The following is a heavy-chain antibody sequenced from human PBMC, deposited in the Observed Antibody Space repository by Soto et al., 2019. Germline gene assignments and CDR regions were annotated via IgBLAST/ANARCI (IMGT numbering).Heavy chain of an antibody. CDR2: IYHSGTT. CDR1: GVSITGSY. Sequence: SETLSLTCTVSGVSITGSYWSWVRQTPGKTLEWIGYIYHSGTTTYNPSLKSRVSISVDTSKNQFSLRLTSVIAADTAVYYCARDIPYGAGSLGGCHYWGQGIRVTVSS. CDR3: ARDIPYGAGSLGGCHY. J-gene: IGHJ4*02. V-gene: IGHV4-59*01. D-gene: IGHD1-26*01.